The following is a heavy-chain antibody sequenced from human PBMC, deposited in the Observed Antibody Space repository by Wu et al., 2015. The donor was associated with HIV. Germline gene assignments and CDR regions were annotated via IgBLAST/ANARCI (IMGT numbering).Heavy chain of an antibody. CDR3: ARDFSGYYYYMDV. V-gene: IGHV1-2*02. CDR2: INSKSGDT. CDR1: GGTFSSYA. Sequence: QVQLVQSGAEVKKPGSSVKVSCKASGGTFSSYAISWVRQAPGQGLEWMGWINSKSGDTKYAQKFQGRVTMTRDTSISTAYMELRRLRSDDTAVYFCARDFSGYYYYMDVWGKGTTVTVSS. J-gene: IGHJ6*03. D-gene: IGHD3-10*01.